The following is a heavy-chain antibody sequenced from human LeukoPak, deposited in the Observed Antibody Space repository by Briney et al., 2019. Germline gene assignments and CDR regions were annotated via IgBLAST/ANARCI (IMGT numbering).Heavy chain of an antibody. CDR3: ARSFYDILTGYYNGPFDY. CDR1: GFTFSSYS. J-gene: IGHJ4*02. V-gene: IGHV3-21*01. CDR2: ISSSSSYI. Sequence: AGGSLRLSCAASGFTFSSYSMNWVRQAPGKGPEWVSSISSSSSYIYYADSVKGRFTISRDNAKNSLYLQMNSLRAEDTAVYYCARSFYDILTGYYNGPFDYWGQGTLVTVSS. D-gene: IGHD3-9*01.